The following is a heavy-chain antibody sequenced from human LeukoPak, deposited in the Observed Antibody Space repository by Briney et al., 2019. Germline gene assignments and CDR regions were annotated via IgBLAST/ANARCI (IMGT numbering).Heavy chain of an antibody. V-gene: IGHV3-21*01. Sequence: PGGSLRLSCAASGLTFSSYSMNWVRQAPGKGLEWVSSISSSSSYIYYADSVKGRFTISRDNAKNSLYLQMNSLRAEDTAVYYCARGASPVVPAADYWGQGTLVTVSS. CDR1: GLTFSSYS. J-gene: IGHJ4*02. CDR3: ARGASPVVPAADY. D-gene: IGHD2-2*01. CDR2: ISSSSSYI.